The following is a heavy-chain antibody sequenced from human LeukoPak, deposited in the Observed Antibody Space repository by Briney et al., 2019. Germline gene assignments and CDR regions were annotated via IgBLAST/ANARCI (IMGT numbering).Heavy chain of an antibody. CDR2: IYYSGST. J-gene: IGHJ5*02. D-gene: IGHD4-17*01. V-gene: IGHV4-59*01. CDR1: GGSISSYY. Sequence: SETLSLTCTVSGGSISSYYWSWIRQPPGKGLEWIGYIYYSGSTNYNPPLKSRVTISVDTSKNQFSLKLSSVTAADTAVYYCAGKDYGENNWFDPWGQGTLVTVSS. CDR3: AGKDYGENNWFDP.